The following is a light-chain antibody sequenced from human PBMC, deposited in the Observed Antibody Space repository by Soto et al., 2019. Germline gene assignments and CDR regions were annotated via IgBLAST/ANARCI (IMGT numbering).Light chain of an antibody. J-gene: IGLJ2*01. CDR3: SSYAGSNIV. CDR2: EVN. Sequence: QSALTQPPSASGSPGQSVTVSCTGTSSDVGGYNFVSWYQLHPGKAPKLMIYEVNKRPSGVPARFSGSKSGNMASLTVSGLQAEDEADYYCSSYAGSNIVFGGGTQLTVL. CDR1: SSDVGGYNF. V-gene: IGLV2-8*01.